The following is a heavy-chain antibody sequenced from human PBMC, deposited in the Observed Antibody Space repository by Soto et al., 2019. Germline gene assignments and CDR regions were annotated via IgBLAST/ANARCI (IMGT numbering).Heavy chain of an antibody. D-gene: IGHD2-2*01. CDR2: IYHSGST. V-gene: IGHV4-38-2*01. CDR1: VSSSRSGYY. CDR3: ARGGHCSSTSCHVYYYYYGMDV. Sequence: SETLSLTCAVSVSSSRSGYYWGWIRQPPGKGLEWIGRIYHSGSTYYNPSLKSRVTISVDTSKNQFSLKLSSVTAADTAVYYCARGGHCSSTSCHVYYYYYGMDVWGQGTTVTVSS. J-gene: IGHJ6*02.